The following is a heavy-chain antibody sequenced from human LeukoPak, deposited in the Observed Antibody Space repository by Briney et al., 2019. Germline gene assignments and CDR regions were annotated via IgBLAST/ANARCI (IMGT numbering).Heavy chain of an antibody. CDR3: AKDPYDSSGYQPDQRDDY. D-gene: IGHD3-22*01. J-gene: IGHJ4*02. Sequence: PGGSLRLSCAASGFTFSSYGMSWVRQAPGKGLEWVSAISGSGGSTYYADSVKGRFTISRDNSKNTLYLQMNSLRAEDTAVYYCAKDPYDSSGYQPDQRDDYWGQGTLVTVSS. V-gene: IGHV3-23*01. CDR2: ISGSGGST. CDR1: GFTFSSYG.